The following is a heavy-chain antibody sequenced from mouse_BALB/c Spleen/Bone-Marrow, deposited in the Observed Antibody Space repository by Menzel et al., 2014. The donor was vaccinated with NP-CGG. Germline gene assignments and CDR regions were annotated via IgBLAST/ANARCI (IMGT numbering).Heavy chain of an antibody. V-gene: IGHV1-84*02. Sequence: VQLQQSGPELVKPGASVKISCKASGYTFTDHYINWVKQKPGQGLEWIGWIYPGSGNTKFNERFKGKATLTVDTSSSTAYMQLSSLTSEDTAVYFCARILYWYFDVWGAGTTVTVSS. CDR2: IYPGSGNT. CDR1: GYTFTDHY. CDR3: ARILYWYFDV. J-gene: IGHJ1*01.